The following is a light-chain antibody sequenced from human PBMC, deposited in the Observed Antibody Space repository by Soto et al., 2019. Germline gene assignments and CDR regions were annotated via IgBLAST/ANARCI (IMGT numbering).Light chain of an antibody. V-gene: IGLV2-14*03. CDR1: MRDIGAYNL. CDR3: SSFTSKSPLI. CDR2: EVR. J-gene: IGLJ2*01. Sequence: QSVLTQPASVSGSPGQSITISCAGTMRDIGAYNLVSWYQQQPGKAPQLIIYEVRNRPSGISFRFSGSKSGNTASLTISGLQAEDEADYYCSSFTSKSPLIFGGGTKVTVL.